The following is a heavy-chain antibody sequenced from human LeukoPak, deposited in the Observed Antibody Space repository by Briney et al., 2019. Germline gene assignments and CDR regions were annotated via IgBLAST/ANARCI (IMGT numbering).Heavy chain of an antibody. J-gene: IGHJ5*02. CDR3: ARDWWFDP. V-gene: IGHV3-74*01. CDR2: INNDGSTT. Sequence: GGSLRLSCAASGFTFSNAWMSWVRQAPGKGLEWLSRINNDGSTTNYADSVKGRFTISRDNVKNTLYLQMNSLRVEDSAVYYCARDWWFDPWGQGTLVTVSS. CDR1: GFTFSNAW.